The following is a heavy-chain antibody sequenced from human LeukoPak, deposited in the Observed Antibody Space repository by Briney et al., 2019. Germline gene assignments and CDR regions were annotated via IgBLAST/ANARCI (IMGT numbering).Heavy chain of an antibody. V-gene: IGHV3-30*02. CDR3: AKGTGYGYFDY. CDR1: GFTFSSYG. J-gene: IGHJ4*02. Sequence: GGSLRLSCAASGFTFSSYGMHWVRQAPGKGLEWVAVIWYDGSNKYYADSVKGRFTISRDNSKNTLYLQMNSLRAEDTAVYYCAKGTGYGYFDYWGQGTLITVSS. D-gene: IGHD3/OR15-3a*01. CDR2: IWYDGSNK.